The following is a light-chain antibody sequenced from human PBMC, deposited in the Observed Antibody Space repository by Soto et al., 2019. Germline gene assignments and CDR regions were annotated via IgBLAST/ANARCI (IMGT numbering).Light chain of an antibody. CDR3: LQYNNWWT. CDR2: GAS. J-gene: IGKJ1*01. CDR1: QSVSSD. V-gene: IGKV3-15*01. Sequence: EIVMTQSPATLSVSPGERATLPCKASQSVSSDLAWYQQKAGQAPRLLIYGASTRATGIPARFSGSGSGTEFTLTISSLQSEDFAVYYCLQYNNWWTFGQGTKVEIK.